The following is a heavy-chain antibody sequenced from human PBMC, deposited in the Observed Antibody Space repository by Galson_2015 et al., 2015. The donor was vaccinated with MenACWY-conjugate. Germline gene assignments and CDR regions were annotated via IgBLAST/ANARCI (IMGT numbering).Heavy chain of an antibody. V-gene: IGHV3-74*03. CDR1: GFIFNNYW. CDR2: IHPDGSLT. J-gene: IGHJ4*02. CDR3: ARDRHCSGTDC. Sequence: SLRLSCAASGFIFNNYWMYWVRQAPGKGLVWVSQIHPDGSLTTYADSVKGRFTMSRDNAKNTLYLQMNSLRAEDTVVYYCARDRHCSGTDCWGQGTLVTVSS. D-gene: IGHD2-2*01.